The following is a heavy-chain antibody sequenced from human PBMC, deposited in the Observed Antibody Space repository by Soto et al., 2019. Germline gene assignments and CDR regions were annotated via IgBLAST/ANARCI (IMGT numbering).Heavy chain of an antibody. CDR3: ARVSSSIVVVPDYGMDV. V-gene: IGHV1-18*04. CDR2: ISGKNGNT. CDR1: GYTFISHG. D-gene: IGHD2-2*01. J-gene: IGHJ6*02. Sequence: QVQLVQSGVEVKKPGASVKVSCKASGYTFISHGISWVRQAPGQGLEWMGWISGKNGNTNYAQKLQGRVTLTTGTSTSTAYVELRSLRSDDTAVYYCARVSSSIVVVPDYGMDVWGQGTTVTVSS.